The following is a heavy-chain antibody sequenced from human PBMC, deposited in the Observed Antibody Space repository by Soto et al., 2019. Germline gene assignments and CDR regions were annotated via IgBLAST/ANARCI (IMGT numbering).Heavy chain of an antibody. CDR2: IFNSGTT. V-gene: IGHV4-31*03. D-gene: IGHD3-3*02. CDR1: GASTVSHYH. Sequence: QVQLQESGPGLVKPSPTLSLTCSVSGASTVSHYHWTWIRQPPGKGLECMGDIFNSGTTFYNPSLTSRLSISTDTSGNHVSLELRSLSAADTAVNDCALALRPTTGLDYWGQGTLVPVSS. CDR3: ALALRPTTGLDY. J-gene: IGHJ4*02.